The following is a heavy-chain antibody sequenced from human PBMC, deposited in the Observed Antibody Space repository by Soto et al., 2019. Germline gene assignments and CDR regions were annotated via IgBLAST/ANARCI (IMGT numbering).Heavy chain of an antibody. CDR1: GGTFGNSA. D-gene: IGHD2-15*01. CDR2: IIPIFSTP. Sequence: QVQLVQSGAEVKKPGSSVTVSCKASGGTFGNSAISWVRQAPGQGLEWMGGIIPIFSTPDYAQKFQGRVASTADESTTTAYRELTSLKSEDTAVYYCAREKDRQQLGGKYYYGIDVWGQGTTVTVSS. V-gene: IGHV1-69*12. J-gene: IGHJ6*02. CDR3: AREKDRQQLGGKYYYGIDV.